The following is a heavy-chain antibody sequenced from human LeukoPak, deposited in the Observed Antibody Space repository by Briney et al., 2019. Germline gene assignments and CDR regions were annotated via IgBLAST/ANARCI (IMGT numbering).Heavy chain of an antibody. D-gene: IGHD2-2*01. Sequence: PGGSLRLSCAASGFTFRSYAMSWVRQAPGKGLEWVSAISASGGGTYYADSVKGRFTISRDNSKNMLYLQMNSLRAEDTAVYYCAKVYCSSTSCYGGHLVDYWGQGTLVTVYS. CDR1: GFTFRSYA. J-gene: IGHJ4*02. V-gene: IGHV3-23*01. CDR2: ISASGGGT. CDR3: AKVYCSSTSCYGGHLVDY.